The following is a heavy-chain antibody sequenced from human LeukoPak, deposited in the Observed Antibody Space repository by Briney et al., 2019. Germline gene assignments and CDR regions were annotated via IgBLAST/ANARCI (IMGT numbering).Heavy chain of an antibody. CDR2: INYSGST. CDR3: ARRPFGVGWFDP. V-gene: IGHV4-39*01. Sequence: SETLSLTCTVSGGFISSDNYYWGWIRQPPGKGLELIGSINYSGSTYYNPSLRSRVTIFVDTSKIQFSLRLNSVTAADTAVYYCARRPFGVGWFDPWGQGTLVTVSS. J-gene: IGHJ5*02. D-gene: IGHD3-3*01. CDR1: GGFISSDNYY.